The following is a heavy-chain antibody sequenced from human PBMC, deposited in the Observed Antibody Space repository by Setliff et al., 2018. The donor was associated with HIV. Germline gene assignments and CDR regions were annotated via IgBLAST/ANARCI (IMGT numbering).Heavy chain of an antibody. CDR2: IYTSGST. CDR1: GGSISSYY. D-gene: IGHD1-7*01. CDR3: ARGDGTKYYYYYYMDV. V-gene: IGHV4-4*08. Sequence: SETLSLTCTVSGGSISSYYWSWIRQPPGKGLEWIGYIYTSGSTNYNPSLKSRVTISVDTSKNQFSLKLRSVTAADTAVYYCARGDGTKYYYYYYMDVWGKGTTVTVSS. J-gene: IGHJ6*03.